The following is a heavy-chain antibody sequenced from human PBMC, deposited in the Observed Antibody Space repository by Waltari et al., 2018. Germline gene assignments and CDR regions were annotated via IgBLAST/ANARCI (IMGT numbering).Heavy chain of an antibody. Sequence: GGSISSSSYYWGWIRQPPGKGLEWIGSIYYSGSTYYNPSLKSRVTISVDTSKNQFSLKLSSVTAADTAVYYCAGNIIGDAFDIWGQGTMVTVSS. V-gene: IGHV4-39*01. CDR3: AGNIIGDAFDI. CDR1: GGSISSSSYY. CDR2: IYYSGST. J-gene: IGHJ3*02.